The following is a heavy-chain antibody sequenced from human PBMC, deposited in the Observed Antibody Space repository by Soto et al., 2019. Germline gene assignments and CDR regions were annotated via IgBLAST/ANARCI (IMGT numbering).Heavy chain of an antibody. J-gene: IGHJ4*02. V-gene: IGHV3-21*01. CDR1: GFTFSTYD. CDR2: ISRSSNDL. Sequence: EVQLVESGGGLVKPGGSLRLSCAASGFTFSTYDMNWVRQAPGKGLEWVSSISRSSNDLYDADAVKGRFTISRYNAKNELFLQTDSLGAEDTAVYFCARDFPCVVGHSSYWSHGRGCFEFRGQGTLVTVSS. CDR3: ARDFPCVVGHSSYWSHGRGCFEF. D-gene: IGHD6-19*01.